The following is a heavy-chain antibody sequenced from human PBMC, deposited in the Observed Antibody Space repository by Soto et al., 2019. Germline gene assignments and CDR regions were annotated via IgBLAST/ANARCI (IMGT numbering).Heavy chain of an antibody. D-gene: IGHD3-10*01. J-gene: IGHJ6*02. CDR1: GYTFTSYG. V-gene: IGHV1-18*04. Sequence: ASVNVSCKASGYTFTSYGISWVRQAPGQGLEWMGWISAYNGNTNYAQKRQGRVTMTTDTSTSTAYMELRSLRSDDTAVYYCARAWGVRGLTLYYYGMDVWGQGTTVTVAS. CDR3: ARAWGVRGLTLYYYGMDV. CDR2: ISAYNGNT.